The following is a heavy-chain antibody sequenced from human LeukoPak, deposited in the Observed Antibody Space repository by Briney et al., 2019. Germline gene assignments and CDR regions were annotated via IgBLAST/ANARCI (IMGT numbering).Heavy chain of an antibody. Sequence: GGSLRLSCAASGFTFSSYAMSWVRQAPGKGLEWVSAISGSGGSTYYADSVKGRFTISRDNSKNTLYLQMNSLRAEDTAVYYCARAFSSGYCTNGVCRTDYWGQGTLVTVSS. D-gene: IGHD2-8*01. J-gene: IGHJ4*02. CDR3: ARAFSSGYCTNGVCRTDY. CDR2: ISGSGGST. CDR1: GFTFSSYA. V-gene: IGHV3-23*01.